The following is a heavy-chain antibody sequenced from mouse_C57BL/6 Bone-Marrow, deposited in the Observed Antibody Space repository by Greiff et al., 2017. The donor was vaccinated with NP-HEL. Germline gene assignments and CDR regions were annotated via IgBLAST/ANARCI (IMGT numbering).Heavy chain of an antibody. V-gene: IGHV1-50*01. J-gene: IGHJ3*01. CDR1: GYTFTSYW. Sequence: QVQLQQSGAELVKPGASVKLSCKASGYTFTSYWMQWVKQRPGQGLEWIGEIDPSDSYTNYNQKFKGKATLTVDTSSSTAYMQLSSLTSEDSAVYYCARSYGNYAWFAYWGQGTLVTVSA. D-gene: IGHD2-1*01. CDR2: IDPSDSYT. CDR3: ARSYGNYAWFAY.